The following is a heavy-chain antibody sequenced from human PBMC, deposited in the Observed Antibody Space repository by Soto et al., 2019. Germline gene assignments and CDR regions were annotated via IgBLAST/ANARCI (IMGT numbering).Heavy chain of an antibody. D-gene: IGHD6-13*01. CDR2: ISGSGGST. V-gene: IGHV3-23*01. CDR3: AKVGGYSSSWGLGY. CDR1: GLTFRSYA. J-gene: IGHJ4*02. Sequence: GGPMRLSCAAAGLTFRSYAMSWVRKKPGKGLEWVSAISGSGGSTYYADSVKGRFTISRDNSKNTLYLQMNSLRAEDTAVYYCAKVGGYSSSWGLGYCGQGTLVTVSS.